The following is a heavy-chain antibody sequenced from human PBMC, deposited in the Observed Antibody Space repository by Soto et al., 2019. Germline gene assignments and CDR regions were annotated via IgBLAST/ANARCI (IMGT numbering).Heavy chain of an antibody. CDR2: ISSGSEYI. V-gene: IGHV3-21*01. CDR3: AKGVRYDILTGYRDFDY. CDR1: GFTFSTTG. Sequence: PGGSLRLSCAASGFTFSTTGMNWVRQAPGKGLQWVSSISSGSEYIFHADSVKGRLTTSRDNAKNSVYLQMNNLRVEDTAVYYCAKGVRYDILTGYRDFDYWGQGTLVTVSS. J-gene: IGHJ4*02. D-gene: IGHD3-9*01.